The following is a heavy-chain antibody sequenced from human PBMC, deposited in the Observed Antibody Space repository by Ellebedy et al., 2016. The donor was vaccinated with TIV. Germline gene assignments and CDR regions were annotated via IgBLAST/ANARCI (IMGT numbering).Heavy chain of an antibody. CDR3: ARGYFDTRGYSNPFDP. J-gene: IGHJ5*02. D-gene: IGHD3-22*01. V-gene: IGHV4-59*01. CDR1: GGSLSNYY. Sequence: SETLSLTCTVSGGSLSNYYWSWIRRPPGKTLEWIGYIHYSGTTNYNPSLKGRVTLPVDASKNQFSLMLTSVTAADTAVYYCARGYFDTRGYSNPFDPWGQGTLVTVSS. CDR2: IHYSGTT.